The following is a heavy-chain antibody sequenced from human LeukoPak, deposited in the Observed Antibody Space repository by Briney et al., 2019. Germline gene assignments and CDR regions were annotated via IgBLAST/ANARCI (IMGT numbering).Heavy chain of an antibody. V-gene: IGHV4-34*01. CDR2: INHSGST. J-gene: IGHJ4*02. CDR3: ATAYDILTGYYYSRSPSFDY. D-gene: IGHD3-9*01. CDR1: GGSFSDYY. Sequence: SETLSLTCAVYGGSFSDYYWSLIRQPPGKGLEWIGEINHSGSTNYNPSLKSRVTISVDTSKNQFSLKLSSVTAADTAVYYWATAYDILTGYYYSRSPSFDYWGQGTLVTVSS.